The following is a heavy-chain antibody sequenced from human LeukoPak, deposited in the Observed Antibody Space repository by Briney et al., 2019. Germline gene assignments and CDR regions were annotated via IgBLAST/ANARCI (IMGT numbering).Heavy chain of an antibody. CDR2: IFYSGNT. CDR3: ARICSSTSCYTDAFDI. Sequence: SETLSLTCTVSGGSIGSGDYYWSWIRQPPGRGLEWIGYIFYSGNTYYNPSLKSRITISVDTSKNQFSLKLSSVTAADTAVYYCARICSSTSCYTDAFDIWGQGTMVTVSS. CDR1: GGSIGSGDYY. J-gene: IGHJ3*02. D-gene: IGHD2-2*02. V-gene: IGHV4-30-4*01.